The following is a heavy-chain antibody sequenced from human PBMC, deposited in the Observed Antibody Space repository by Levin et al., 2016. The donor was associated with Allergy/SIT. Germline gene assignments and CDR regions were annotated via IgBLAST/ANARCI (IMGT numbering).Heavy chain of an antibody. J-gene: IGHJ3*01. CDR3: AKEGYTSGWCGAFDV. CDR2: IAIDGSNY. D-gene: IGHD3-10*01. CDR1: GSPFRTTI. Sequence: GESLKISCAASGSPFRTTILHWLRQAPGKGLEWLAVIAIDGSNYEQYADSVRGRFTISRDESRNTLDLQMNSLGLDDTAVYFCAKEGYTSGWCGAFDVFGQGTMVTVSS. V-gene: IGHV3-30-3*02.